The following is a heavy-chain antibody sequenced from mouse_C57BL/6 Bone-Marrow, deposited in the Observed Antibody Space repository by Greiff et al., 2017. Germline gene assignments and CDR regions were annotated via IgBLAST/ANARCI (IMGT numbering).Heavy chain of an antibody. V-gene: IGHV1-63*01. D-gene: IGHD1-1*01. CDR1: GYTFTNYW. Sequence: QVQLKQSGAELVRPGTSVKMSCKASGYTFTNYWIGWAKQRPGHGLEWIGDIYPGGGYTTYNEKFKGKATLTADKSSSTAYMQFSSLTSEDSAIYYCARYYYGSSYAMDYWGQGTSVTVSS. CDR3: ARYYYGSSYAMDY. CDR2: IYPGGGYT. J-gene: IGHJ4*01.